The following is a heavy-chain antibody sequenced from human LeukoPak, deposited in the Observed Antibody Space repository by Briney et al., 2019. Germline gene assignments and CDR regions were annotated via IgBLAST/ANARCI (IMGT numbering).Heavy chain of an antibody. V-gene: IGHV4-38-2*02. Sequence: PSETLSLTCTVSGYSISSGYHWGWIRQSPGKGLEWIASFYHSGFIYYNPSLKSRVTISVDTSKNQFSLNLSYVTAADTAVYYCARVPENWGYLDCWGQGVLVPVSS. CDR2: FYHSGFI. CDR1: GYSISSGYH. CDR3: ARVPENWGYLDC. D-gene: IGHD3-16*01. J-gene: IGHJ4*02.